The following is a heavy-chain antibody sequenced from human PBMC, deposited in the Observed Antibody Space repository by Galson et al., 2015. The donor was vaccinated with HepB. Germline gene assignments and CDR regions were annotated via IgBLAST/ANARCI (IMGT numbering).Heavy chain of an antibody. CDR2: IWYDGSNK. J-gene: IGHJ4*02. CDR1: GFTFSSYG. V-gene: IGHV3-33*01. CDR3: ARVLGGGDGDSDY. D-gene: IGHD3-10*01. Sequence: SLRLSCAASGFTFSSYGMHWVRQAPGKGREWVAVIWYDGSNKYYADSVKGRFTISRDNSKNTLYLQMNSLRAEDTAVYYCARVLGGGDGDSDYWGQGTLVTVSS.